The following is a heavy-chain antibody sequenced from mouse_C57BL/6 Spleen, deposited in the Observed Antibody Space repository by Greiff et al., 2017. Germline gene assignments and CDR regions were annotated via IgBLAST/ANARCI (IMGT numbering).Heavy chain of an antibody. CDR2: ISSGSSTI. CDR1: GFTFSDYG. J-gene: IGHJ3*01. CDR3: ARYYSFAY. V-gene: IGHV5-17*01. Sequence: EVKLMESGGGLVKPGGSLKLSCAASGFTFSDYGMHWVRQAPEKGLEWVAYISSGSSTIYYADTVKGRFTISRDNAKNTLFLQMTSLRSEYTAMFYCARYYSFAYWGQGTLVTVSA. D-gene: IGHD1-1*01.